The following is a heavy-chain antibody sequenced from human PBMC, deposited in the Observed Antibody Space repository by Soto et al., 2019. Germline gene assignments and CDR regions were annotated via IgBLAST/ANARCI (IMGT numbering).Heavy chain of an antibody. CDR2: IYHTGNA. Sequence: SETLSLTCAVSGDSISNSRFYWAWIRQPPGEGLEWIGSIYHTGNAYYNPSLKSRVTISVDTSKNQFSLKLTSVTAADAALYYCARHDNMTLGSQYLDSWGPGTLVTVS. CDR3: ARHDNMTLGSQYLDS. V-gene: IGHV4-39*01. CDR1: GDSISNSRFY. J-gene: IGHJ4*02. D-gene: IGHD1-1*01.